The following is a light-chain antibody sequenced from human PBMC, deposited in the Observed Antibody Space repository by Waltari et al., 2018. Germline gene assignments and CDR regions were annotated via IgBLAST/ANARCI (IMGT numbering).Light chain of an antibody. CDR2: DVA. J-gene: IGLJ3*02. Sequence: QSALTQPRSVSGSPGPSVTISCPGTSSDVGVYNYVSWYQQHPGKAPQLMIYDVAKRPSGVPDRFSGSKSDNTASLTISGLQAEDEADYYCCSYAGSYSWVFGGGTKLTVL. CDR3: CSYAGSYSWV. V-gene: IGLV2-11*01. CDR1: SSDVGVYNY.